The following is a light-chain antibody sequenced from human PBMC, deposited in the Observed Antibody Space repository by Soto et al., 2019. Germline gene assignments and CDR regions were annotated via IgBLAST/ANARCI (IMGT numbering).Light chain of an antibody. Sequence: LTQPASVSGSPGQSITISCTGTSSDVGTYNYVSWYQHHPGKAPKLIIYEVSNRPSGVSNRFSGSKSGSTASLTISGLQAEDEADYHCTSYTRDTALVFGTGTKGTVL. J-gene: IGLJ1*01. CDR2: EVS. CDR3: TSYTRDTALV. V-gene: IGLV2-14*01. CDR1: SSDVGTYNY.